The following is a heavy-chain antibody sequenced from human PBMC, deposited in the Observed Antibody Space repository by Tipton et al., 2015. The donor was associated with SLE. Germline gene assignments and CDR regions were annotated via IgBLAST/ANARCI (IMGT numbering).Heavy chain of an antibody. V-gene: IGHV1-8*01. CDR3: ARAPSPFDC. CDR2: MNHNSGNI. J-gene: IGHJ4*02. Sequence: QVQLVQSGAEVKKPGASVKVSCKASGYTFTSYDINWVRQVTGQGLEWMRWMNHNSGNIGYAQKFQGRVTMTRNTSISTAYMELTSLRSEETAVYYCARAPSPFDCGGQGTLVNIST. CDR1: GYTFTSYD.